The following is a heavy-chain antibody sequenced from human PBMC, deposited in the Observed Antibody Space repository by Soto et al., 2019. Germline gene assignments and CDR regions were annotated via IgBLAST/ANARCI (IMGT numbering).Heavy chain of an antibody. D-gene: IGHD2-15*01. V-gene: IGHV1-8*01. CDR2: MNPTSGNT. CDR1: GYTFTSYD. J-gene: IGHJ6*02. Sequence: GASVKVSCKASGYTFTSYDINWVRQATGQGLEWMGWMNPTSGNTGYAQKFQGRVTMTRNTSISTAYMELSSLRSEDTAVYYCAGDKYCSGGTCYNREGFLDNYGMDAWGQGTTVTVSS. CDR3: AGDKYCSGGTCYNREGFLDNYGMDA.